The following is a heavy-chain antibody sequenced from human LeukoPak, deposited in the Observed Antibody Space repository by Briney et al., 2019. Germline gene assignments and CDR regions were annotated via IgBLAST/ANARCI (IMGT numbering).Heavy chain of an antibody. CDR1: GGSISSSSYY. Sequence: PSETLSLTCTVSGGSISSSSYYWGWIRQPPGKGLEWIGSIYYSGSTYYNPSLKSRVTISVDTSKNQFSLKLSSVTAADTAVYYCARRLQDYYGSSGPPGYFDYWGQGTLVTVSS. D-gene: IGHD3-22*01. J-gene: IGHJ4*02. CDR2: IYYSGST. CDR3: ARRLQDYYGSSGPPGYFDY. V-gene: IGHV4-39*01.